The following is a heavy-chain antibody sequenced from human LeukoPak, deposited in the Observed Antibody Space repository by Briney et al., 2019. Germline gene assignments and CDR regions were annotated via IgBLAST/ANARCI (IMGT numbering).Heavy chain of an antibody. CDR1: GFTFSNYA. CDR3: ARDLNWGDSSL. D-gene: IGHD7-27*01. J-gene: IGHJ4*02. CDR2: ISYDGSNK. Sequence: GRSLRLSCAASGFTFSNYAMHWVRQAPGKGLEWVAVISYDGSNKYYADSVKGRFTISRDNSKNTLYLQMNSLRAEDTAVYYCARDLNWGDSSLWGQGTLVTVSS. V-gene: IGHV3-30-3*01.